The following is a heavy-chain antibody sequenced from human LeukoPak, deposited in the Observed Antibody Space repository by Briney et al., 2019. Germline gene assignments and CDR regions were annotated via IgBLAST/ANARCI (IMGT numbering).Heavy chain of an antibody. Sequence: PSETLSLTCTVSGASISSYFWSWVRQPPGKGLEWIGYIHYSGDTNYNASLKSGVTTSVDTSKNQFSLRLTSVTAADTAVYYCARDPDYRGNLDYWGQGAQVTVSS. J-gene: IGHJ4*02. CDR2: IHYSGDT. CDR1: GASISSYF. D-gene: IGHD4-23*01. CDR3: ARDPDYRGNLDY. V-gene: IGHV4-59*01.